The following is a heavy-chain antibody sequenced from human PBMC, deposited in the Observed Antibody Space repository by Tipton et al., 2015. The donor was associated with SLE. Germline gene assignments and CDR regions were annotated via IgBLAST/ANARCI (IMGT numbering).Heavy chain of an antibody. CDR3: ARGYGDYSNWFDP. J-gene: IGHJ5*02. D-gene: IGHD4-17*01. CDR2: IYHSGST. CDR1: GGSISSSNW. Sequence: TLSLTCAVSGGSISSSNWWSWVRQPPGKGLEWIGEIYHSGSTNYNPSLKSRVTISVDKSKNQFSLKLSSVTAADTAVYYCARGYGDYSNWFDPWGQGTLVTVSS. V-gene: IGHV4-4*02.